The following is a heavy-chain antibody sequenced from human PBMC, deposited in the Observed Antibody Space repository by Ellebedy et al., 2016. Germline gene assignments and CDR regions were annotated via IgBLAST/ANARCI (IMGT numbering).Heavy chain of an antibody. D-gene: IGHD3-10*01. V-gene: IGHV4-59*02. Sequence: SETLSLTCNVSGGSVSSDYWNWIRRPPGKGLEWIGYVFHTGTTNYNPSLKSRVTMSVDTSKSQFSLRLTSVTAADTAVYYCARARFFGSGTYYPAFDYWGQGALVTVAS. CDR2: VFHTGTT. CDR3: ARARFFGSGTYYPAFDY. J-gene: IGHJ4*02. CDR1: GGSVSSDY.